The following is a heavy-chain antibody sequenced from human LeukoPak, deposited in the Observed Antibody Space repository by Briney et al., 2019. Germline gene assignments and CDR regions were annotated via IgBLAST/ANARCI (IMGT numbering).Heavy chain of an antibody. J-gene: IGHJ4*02. CDR3: VKGVRQWLVRGGFDY. V-gene: IGHV3-23*01. CDR2: ISGGGGST. Sequence: GGSLRLSCAASGFTFSSYAMSWVRQAPGKGLEWVSGISGGGGSTYYADFVKGRFTISRDNSKNTLYLQMSSLRAEDTAVYYCVKGVRQWLVRGGFDYWGQGTLVTVSS. D-gene: IGHD6-19*01. CDR1: GFTFSSYA.